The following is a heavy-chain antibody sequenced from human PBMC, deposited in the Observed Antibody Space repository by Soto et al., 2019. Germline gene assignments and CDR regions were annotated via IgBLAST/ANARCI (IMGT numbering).Heavy chain of an antibody. J-gene: IGHJ4*02. Sequence: SETLSLTCTVSGGSVSSGSYYWSWIRQPPGKGLEWIGYIYYSGSTNYNPSLKSRVTISVDTSKNQFSLKLSSVTAADTAVYYCARAHMVRGVIVDYWGQGTLVTVSS. CDR3: ARAHMVRGVIVDY. CDR2: IYYSGST. V-gene: IGHV4-61*01. CDR1: GGSVSSGSYY. D-gene: IGHD3-10*01.